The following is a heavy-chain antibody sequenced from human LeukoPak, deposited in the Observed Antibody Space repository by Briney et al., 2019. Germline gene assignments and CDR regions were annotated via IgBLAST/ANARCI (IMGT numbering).Heavy chain of an antibody. CDR1: GYTFTSYG. CDR3: AGDPEWELDSGEYYFDY. D-gene: IGHD1-26*01. V-gene: IGHV1-18*01. J-gene: IGHJ4*02. CDR2: VSAYNGNT. Sequence: GASVKVSCKASGYTFTSYGISWVRQAPGQGLEWMGWVSAYNGNTNYAQKLQGRVTMTTDTSTSTAYMELRSLRSDDTAVYYCAGDPEWELDSGEYYFDYWGQGTLVTVSS.